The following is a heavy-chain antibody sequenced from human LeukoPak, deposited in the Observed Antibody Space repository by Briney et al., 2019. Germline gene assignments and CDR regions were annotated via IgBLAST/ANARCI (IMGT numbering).Heavy chain of an antibody. CDR3: ARDQNPTK. D-gene: IGHD1-14*01. J-gene: IGHJ4*02. CDR2: ISYSGDT. Sequence: SETLSLTCTVSGDSINNYYWTWIRQSPVKGLEWIGCISYSGDTYYNPSVESRVTMSLDTPKKQFSLKLTSVTAADTAVYYCARDQNPTKWGPGTLVTVSS. V-gene: IGHV4-59*01. CDR1: GDSINNYY.